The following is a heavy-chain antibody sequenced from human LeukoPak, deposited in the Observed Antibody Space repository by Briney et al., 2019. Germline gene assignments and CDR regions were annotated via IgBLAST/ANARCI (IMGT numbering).Heavy chain of an antibody. D-gene: IGHD3-22*01. J-gene: IGHJ4*02. V-gene: IGHV3-11*04. Sequence: GGSLRLSCAASGFRFDSFYMGWIRQVPGKGLDYIAFISASGAVPYYAESVKGRFTISRDNAKNSVSLQMNSLSADDTAVYCCARSLIVASEDYWGQGTLVTVSS. CDR2: ISASGAVP. CDR3: ARSLIVASEDY. CDR1: GFRFDSFY.